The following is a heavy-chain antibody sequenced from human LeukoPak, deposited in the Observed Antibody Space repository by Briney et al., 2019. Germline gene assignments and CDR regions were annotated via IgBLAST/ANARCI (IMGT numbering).Heavy chain of an antibody. CDR1: GFTFSNSW. D-gene: IGHD6-19*01. Sequence: PGGSLRLSCAASGFTFSNSWMHWVRQAPGKGLEWVSYISGGSSFTYYVDSVKGRFTISRDNAKNSLYLQMNSLRAEDTAVYYCARDLGYSSGPNYWGQGTRVTVSS. CDR2: ISGGSSFT. V-gene: IGHV3-21*01. CDR3: ARDLGYSSGPNY. J-gene: IGHJ4*02.